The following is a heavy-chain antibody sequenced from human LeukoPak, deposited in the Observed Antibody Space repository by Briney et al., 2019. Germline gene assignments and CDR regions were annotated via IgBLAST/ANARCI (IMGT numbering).Heavy chain of an antibody. CDR2: IHAGGGST. CDR1: GFTFTDHA. J-gene: IGHJ4*02. D-gene: IGHD3-22*01. Sequence: GGSLRLSCAASGFTFTDHAMSWVRQTPDKGLEWVSSIHAGGGSTLYADSMKGRFTISRDNSKNTLLPQMNSLRADDTGLYFCAYYDSSGYYYGRLRYWGQGTPVTVSS. CDR3: AYYDSSGYYYGRLRY. V-gene: IGHV3-23*01.